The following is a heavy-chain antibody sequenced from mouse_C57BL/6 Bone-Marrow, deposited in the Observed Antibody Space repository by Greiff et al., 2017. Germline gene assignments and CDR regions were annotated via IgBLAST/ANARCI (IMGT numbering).Heavy chain of an antibody. V-gene: IGHV1-63*01. Sequence: QVQLKQSGAELVRPGTSVKMSCKASGYTFTNYWIGWAKQRPGHGLEWIGDIYPGGGYTNYNEKFKGKATLTADKSSSTAYMQFSSLTSEDSAIYYCARGGRGNWFAYWGQGTLVTVSA. CDR3: ARGGRGNWFAY. D-gene: IGHD2-1*01. CDR1: GYTFTNYW. J-gene: IGHJ3*01. CDR2: IYPGGGYT.